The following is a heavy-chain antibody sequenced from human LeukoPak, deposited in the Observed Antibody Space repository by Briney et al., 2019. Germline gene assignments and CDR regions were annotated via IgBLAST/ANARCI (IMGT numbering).Heavy chain of an antibody. D-gene: IGHD6-19*01. V-gene: IGHV1-69*13. CDR1: GDTFSSYA. CDR2: IIPIFGTA. J-gene: IGHJ4*02. Sequence: GASVKVTCKASGDTFSSYAISWVRQAPGQGLEWMGGIIPIFGTANYAQKFQGTVTITADESTSTAYMELSSLRSEDTAVYYCARGRMAGTYVFDYWGQGTLVTVSS. CDR3: ARGRMAGTYVFDY.